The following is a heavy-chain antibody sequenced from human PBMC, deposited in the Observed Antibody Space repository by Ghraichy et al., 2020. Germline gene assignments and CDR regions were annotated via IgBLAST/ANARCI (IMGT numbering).Heavy chain of an antibody. V-gene: IGHV3-53*01. J-gene: IGHJ4*02. CDR3: ARRSGSYRGPLDY. D-gene: IGHD1-26*01. CDR1: GFTVSTNY. CDR2: IYSGGST. Sequence: GGSLRLSCAASGFTVSTNYMTWVRQAPGKGLEWVSVIYSGGSTYYADSVKGRFTISRDISKNTLDLQMNSLRAEDTAVYYCARRSGSYRGPLDYMGQGTLVTVSS.